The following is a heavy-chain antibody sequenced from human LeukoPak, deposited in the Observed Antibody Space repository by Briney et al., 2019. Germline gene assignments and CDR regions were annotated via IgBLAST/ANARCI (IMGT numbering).Heavy chain of an antibody. J-gene: IGHJ4*02. V-gene: IGHV3-30-3*01. D-gene: IGHD3-3*01. Sequence: GGSLRLSCAASGFTFSSYAMHWVRQAPGKGLEWVAVISYDGSNKYYADSVKGRFTTSRDNAKNSLYLQMNSLRAEDTAVYYCAARRDTIFGPRRFNWGQGTLVTVSS. CDR2: ISYDGSNK. CDR3: AARRDTIFGPRRFN. CDR1: GFTFSSYA.